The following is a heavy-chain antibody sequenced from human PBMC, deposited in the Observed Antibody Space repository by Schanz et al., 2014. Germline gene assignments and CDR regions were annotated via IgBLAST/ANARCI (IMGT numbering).Heavy chain of an antibody. D-gene: IGHD3-10*01. Sequence: VQLVDSGGGLVQPGGSLRLSCAASGFTVSNSYIHWVRQAPGKGLEWVAVIRYDGRNKNFVESVKGRFTISRDNSNNTVYLQMNTLRAEHTAVYYCAREDCSAASCYFRYWGQGTLVTVPS. CDR1: GFTVSNSY. CDR3: AREDCSAASCYFRY. J-gene: IGHJ4*02. V-gene: IGHV3-33*08. CDR2: IRYDGRNK.